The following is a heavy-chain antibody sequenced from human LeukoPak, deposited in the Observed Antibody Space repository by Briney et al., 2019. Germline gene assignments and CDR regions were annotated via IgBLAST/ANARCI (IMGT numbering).Heavy chain of an antibody. CDR3: AREVGNYCSGGSCSRAFDY. D-gene: IGHD2-15*01. CDR1: GGSISSYY. J-gene: IGHJ4*02. CDR2: VSYSGST. Sequence: SETLSLTCTVSGGSISSYYWSWIRQPPGKGLEWIGYVSYSGSTNYNPSLKSRVTISVDTSKNQFSLKLSSVTAADTAVYYCAREVGNYCSGGSCSRAFDYWGQGTLVTVSS. V-gene: IGHV4-59*12.